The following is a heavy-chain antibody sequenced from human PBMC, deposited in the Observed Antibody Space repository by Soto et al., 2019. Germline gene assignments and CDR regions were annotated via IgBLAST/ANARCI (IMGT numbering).Heavy chain of an antibody. D-gene: IGHD5-18*01. CDR2: IKKNADGGTT. CDR3: TTNPVGYRYFDY. CDR1: GFTVSNAW. Sequence: VQLVESGGGLVEPGGSLRLSCAASGFTVSNAWMSWVRQAPGKGLELVGRIKKNADGGTTDYAAPVEGRFTISRDDSKNTLFLQMNSLRLEDIAVYYCTTNPVGYRYFDYWGQGTLVTVSS. J-gene: IGHJ4*02. V-gene: IGHV3-15*01.